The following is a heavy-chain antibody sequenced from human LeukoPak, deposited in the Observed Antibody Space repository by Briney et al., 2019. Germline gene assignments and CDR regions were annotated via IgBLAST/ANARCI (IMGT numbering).Heavy chain of an antibody. D-gene: IGHD3-22*01. Sequence: ASVKVSCKASGYTFTSYYMHWVRQAPGQGLEWMGIINPSGGSTSYAPNFQGRVTITRDTSTSTVYMGLSSLRSEDTAVYYCARSLGYYYDSSGYPDYWGQGTLVTVSS. J-gene: IGHJ4*02. CDR3: ARSLGYYYDSSGYPDY. V-gene: IGHV1-46*01. CDR1: GYTFTSYY. CDR2: INPSGGST.